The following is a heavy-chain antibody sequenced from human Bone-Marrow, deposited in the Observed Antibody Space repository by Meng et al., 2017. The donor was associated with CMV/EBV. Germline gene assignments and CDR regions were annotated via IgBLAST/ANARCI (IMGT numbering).Heavy chain of an antibody. V-gene: IGHV4-39*01. CDR3: ARSAPGYSGYDWGGGDY. Sequence: GSLRLSCTVSGGSISSSSYYWGWIRQPPGKGLEWIGSIYYSGSTYYNPSLKSRVTISVDTSKNQFSLKLSSVTAADTAVYYCARSAPGYSGYDWGGGDYWGQGTLVTVSS. J-gene: IGHJ4*02. D-gene: IGHD5-12*01. CDR1: GGSISSSSYY. CDR2: IYYSGST.